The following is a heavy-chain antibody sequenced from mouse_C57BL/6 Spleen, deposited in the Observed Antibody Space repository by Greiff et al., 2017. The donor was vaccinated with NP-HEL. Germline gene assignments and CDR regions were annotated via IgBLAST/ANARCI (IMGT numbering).Heavy chain of an antibody. CDR1: GYSFTSYY. Sequence: VQVVESGPELVKPGASVKISCKASGYSFTSYYIHWVKQRPGQGLEWIGWIYPGSGNTKYNEKFKGKATLTADTSSSTAYMQLSSLISEDSAVYYCARGGAYYNLDVWGTGTTVTVSS. V-gene: IGHV1-66*01. D-gene: IGHD2-12*01. J-gene: IGHJ1*03. CDR2: IYPGSGNT. CDR3: ARGGAYYNLDV.